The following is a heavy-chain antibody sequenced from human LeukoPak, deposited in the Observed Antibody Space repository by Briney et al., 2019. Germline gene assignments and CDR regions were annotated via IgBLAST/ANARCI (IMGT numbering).Heavy chain of an antibody. J-gene: IGHJ4*02. CDR2: IYHSGST. V-gene: IGHV4-4*02. CDR1: SGSITSNW. Sequence: SETLSLTCVVSSGSITSNWWSWVRQPPGKGLEWIGEIYHSGSTTYNPSLKSRVTISIDTSKTQFSLKLSSVTAADTAVYYCASNGYYSVDYWGQGTLVTVSS. D-gene: IGHD2/OR15-2a*01. CDR3: ASNGYYSVDY.